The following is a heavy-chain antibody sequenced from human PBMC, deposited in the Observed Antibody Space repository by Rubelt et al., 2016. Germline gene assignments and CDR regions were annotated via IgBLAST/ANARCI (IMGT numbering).Heavy chain of an antibody. V-gene: IGHV3-48*03. D-gene: IGHD5-18*01. Sequence: SRGGLVQPGGSLRVSCATSGFTFSSYEMNWVRQAPGKGLEWVSYISSGGSSIYYADSVKGRFTISRDNAKNSLYLQMNSLRGEDTAVYYCAIPGYSYGTSDYWGQGTLVTVSS. J-gene: IGHJ4*02. CDR1: GFTFSSYE. CDR3: AIPGYSYGTSDY. CDR2: ISSGGSSI.